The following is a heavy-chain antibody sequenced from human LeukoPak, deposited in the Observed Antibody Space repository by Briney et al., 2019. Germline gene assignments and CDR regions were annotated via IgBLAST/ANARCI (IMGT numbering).Heavy chain of an antibody. V-gene: IGHV4-39*07. J-gene: IGHJ4*02. CDR2: IYYSGST. Sequence: SETLSLTCTVSGGSISSSSYYWGWIRQPPGKGLEWIGSIYYSGSTYYNPSLKSRVTISVDTSKNQFSLKLSSVTAADTAVYYCARDYDSSGYYNYWGQGTLVTVSS. D-gene: IGHD3-22*01. CDR1: GGSISSSSYY. CDR3: ARDYDSSGYYNY.